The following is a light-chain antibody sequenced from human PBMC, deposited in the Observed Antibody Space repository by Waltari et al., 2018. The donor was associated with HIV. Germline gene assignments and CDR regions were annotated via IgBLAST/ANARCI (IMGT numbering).Light chain of an antibody. CDR1: IRDIGGLNL. CDR3: SSYAPAFSLM. Sequence: QPALTQPASVSGSPGQSIPISCTGPIRDIGGLNLVSWFQQHPGRAPKLLISEVTYRPSGVSDRFSASKSGNTASLTISGLQAEDEADYYCSSYAPAFSLMFGGGTKVTVL. CDR2: EVT. V-gene: IGLV2-14*01. J-gene: IGLJ3*02.